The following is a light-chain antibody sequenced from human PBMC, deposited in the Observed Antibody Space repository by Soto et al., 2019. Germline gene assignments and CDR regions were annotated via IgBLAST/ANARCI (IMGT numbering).Light chain of an antibody. Sequence: EVVMTQSPATLSVSPGESATLSCRASQTVSSNVAWYQQRPGQAPRLLIDGAFTRATGVPARFSGSRSGIEFTLTISSPQSEDFVLYYCQQHNNWPYTFGQGTKLEIK. CDR3: QQHNNWPYT. V-gene: IGKV3-15*01. CDR2: GAF. J-gene: IGKJ2*01. CDR1: QTVSSN.